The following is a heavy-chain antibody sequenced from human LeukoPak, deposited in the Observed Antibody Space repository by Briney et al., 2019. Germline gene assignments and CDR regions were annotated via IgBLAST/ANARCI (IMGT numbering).Heavy chain of an antibody. J-gene: IGHJ5*02. CDR1: GFTFSSYA. CDR2: ISYDGSNK. V-gene: IGHV3-30-3*01. Sequence: GALRLSCAASGFTFSSYAMHWVRQAPGKGLEWVAVISYDGSNKYYADSVKGRFTISRDNSKNTLYLQMNSLGAEDTAVYYCARSKEINWFDPWGQGTLVTVSS. D-gene: IGHD5-24*01. CDR3: ARSKEINWFDP.